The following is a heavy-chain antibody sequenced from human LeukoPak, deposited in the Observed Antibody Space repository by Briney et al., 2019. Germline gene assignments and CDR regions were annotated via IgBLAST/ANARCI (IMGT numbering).Heavy chain of an antibody. V-gene: IGHV4-39*07. J-gene: IGHJ5*02. CDR3: ARAHCSGGSCYRPGNWFDP. CDR1: GFTFSSYW. CDR2: IYYSGST. D-gene: IGHD2-15*01. Sequence: GSLRLSCAASGFTFSSYWMSWIRQPPGKGLEWIGSIYYSGSTYYNPSLKSRVTISVDTSKNQFSLKLSSVTAADTAVYYCARAHCSGGSCYRPGNWFDPWGQGTLVTVSS.